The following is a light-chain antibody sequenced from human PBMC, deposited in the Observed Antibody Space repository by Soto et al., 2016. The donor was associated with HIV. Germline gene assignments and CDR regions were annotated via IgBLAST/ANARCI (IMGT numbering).Light chain of an antibody. Sequence: DFQMTQSPSSLSASVGDRVTIACRASQSIASYLNWSQQKPGKAPKLLIYAASTLQSGVPSRFSGSGSDTNFTLTISSLQPEDFATYYCQQTYSTSPTFGQGTKVGVK. CDR1: QSIASY. CDR3: QQTYSTSPT. CDR2: AAS. J-gene: IGKJ1*01. V-gene: IGKV1-39*01.